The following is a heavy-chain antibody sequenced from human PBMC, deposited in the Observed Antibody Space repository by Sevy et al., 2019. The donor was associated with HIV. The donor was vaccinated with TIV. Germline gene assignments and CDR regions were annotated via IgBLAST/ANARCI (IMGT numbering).Heavy chain of an antibody. Sequence: SETLSLTCTVSGGSISSYYWSWIRQPPGKGLEWIGYIYYSGSTNYNPSLKSRVTISVDTSKNQFSLKLSSVTTADTAVYYCARRLRFLRAVDYWGQGPLVTVSS. CDR2: IYYSGST. D-gene: IGHD3-3*01. J-gene: IGHJ4*02. CDR3: ARRLRFLRAVDY. CDR1: GGSISSYY. V-gene: IGHV4-59*13.